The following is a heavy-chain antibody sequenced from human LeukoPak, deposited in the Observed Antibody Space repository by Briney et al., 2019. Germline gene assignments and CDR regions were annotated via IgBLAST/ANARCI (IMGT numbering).Heavy chain of an antibody. CDR2: IYTSGST. CDR3: ARNIVGATYYYYYMDV. Sequence: PSETLSLTCTVSGGSISSYYWSWIRQPAGKGLEWIGRIYTSGSTNYNPSLKSRVTMSVDTSKNQFSLKLSSVTAADKAVYYCARNIVGATYYYYYMDVWGKGTTVTVSS. J-gene: IGHJ6*03. D-gene: IGHD1-26*01. V-gene: IGHV4-4*07. CDR1: GGSISSYY.